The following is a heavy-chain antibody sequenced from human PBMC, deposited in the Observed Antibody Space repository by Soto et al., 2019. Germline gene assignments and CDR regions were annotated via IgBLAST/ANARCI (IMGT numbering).Heavy chain of an antibody. CDR3: ARGRTIYYGSGSYYTP. CDR1: GYTFTSYD. CDR2: MNPNSGNT. J-gene: IGHJ5*02. V-gene: IGHV1-8*01. Sequence: ASVKVSCKASGYTFTSYDINWVRQATGQGLEWMGWMNPNSGNTGYAQKFQGRVTMTRNTSISTAYMELSSLRSEDTAVYYCARGRTIYYGSGSYYTPWGQGTLVTVSS. D-gene: IGHD3-10*01.